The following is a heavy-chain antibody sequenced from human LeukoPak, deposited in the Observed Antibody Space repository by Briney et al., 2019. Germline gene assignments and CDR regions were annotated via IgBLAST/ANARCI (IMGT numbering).Heavy chain of an antibody. CDR2: IWYDGSNK. CDR3: ARGPAAGTIMA. D-gene: IGHD6-13*01. CDR1: GFTFSSYG. J-gene: IGHJ3*01. V-gene: IGHV3-33*01. Sequence: GGSLRLSCAASGFTFSSYGMHWVRQAPGKGLEWVAVIWYDGSNKYYADSVKGRFTISRDNSKNTLYLQMNSLRAVDTAAYYCARGPAAGTIMAWGQGTMVTVSS.